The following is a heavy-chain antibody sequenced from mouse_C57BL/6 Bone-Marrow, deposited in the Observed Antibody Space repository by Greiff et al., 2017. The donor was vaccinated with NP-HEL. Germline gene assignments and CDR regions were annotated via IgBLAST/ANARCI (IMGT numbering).Heavy chain of an antibody. V-gene: IGHV1-69*01. CDR3: AYGRTWFAY. J-gene: IGHJ3*01. Sequence: QVQLQQSGAELVMPGASVKLSCKASGYTFTSYWMHWVKQRPGQGLEWIGEIDPSDSYTNYNQKFKGKSTLTVDKSSSTAYMQLSSLTSEDSAVYYCAYGRTWFAYWGQGTLVTVSA. CDR1: GYTFTSYW. CDR2: IDPSDSYT. D-gene: IGHD2-10*02.